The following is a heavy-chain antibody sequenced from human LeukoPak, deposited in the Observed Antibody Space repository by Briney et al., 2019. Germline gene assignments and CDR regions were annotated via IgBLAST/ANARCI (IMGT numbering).Heavy chain of an antibody. CDR1: GGSFSGYY. J-gene: IGHJ4*02. CDR2: INHSGST. V-gene: IGHV4-34*01. Sequence: KPSETLSLTCAVYGGSFSGYYWSWIRQPPGKGLEWIGEINHSGSTNYNPSLKSRVTISVDTSKNQFSLKLSSVTAADTAVYYCARARSLYDFWSGYYGNYFDYWGQGTLVTVSS. D-gene: IGHD3-3*01. CDR3: ARARSLYDFWSGYYGNYFDY.